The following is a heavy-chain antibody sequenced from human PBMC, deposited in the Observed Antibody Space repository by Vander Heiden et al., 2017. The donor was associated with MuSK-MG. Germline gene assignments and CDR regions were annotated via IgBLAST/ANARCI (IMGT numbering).Heavy chain of an antibody. Sequence: EVQLLESGGGLVQPGGSLRLSCAASGFTFSSYAMSWVRQAPGKGLEWFSAISGSGGSTYYAVAVKGRFTISRDNSKNTMYLQMKRMRAEDTAVYYYAKGTRGYYTSGDYWGHGSLVTVYS. CDR1: GFTFSSYA. J-gene: IGHJ4*01. D-gene: IGHD3-3*01. CDR3: AKGTRGYYTSGDY. CDR2: ISGSGGST. V-gene: IGHV3-23*01.